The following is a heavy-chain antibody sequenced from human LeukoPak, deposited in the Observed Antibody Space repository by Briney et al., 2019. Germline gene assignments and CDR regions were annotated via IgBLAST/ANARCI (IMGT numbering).Heavy chain of an antibody. CDR1: GFTFSNYG. J-gene: IGHJ4*02. D-gene: IGHD3-22*01. CDR2: ISYDGSDR. Sequence: GGSLRLSCVASGFTFSNYGMHWVRQAPGKGLEWVAVISYDGSDRYYADSVKGRFTISRDNSKNTLYLQVNYLRMNSLRSEDTAIYYCARAGGYYYVGSYYFDFWGQGALVTVSS. V-gene: IGHV3-30*03. CDR3: ARAGGYYYVGSYYFDF.